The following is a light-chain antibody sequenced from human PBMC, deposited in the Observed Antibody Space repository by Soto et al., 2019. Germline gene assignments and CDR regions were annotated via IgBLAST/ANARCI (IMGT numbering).Light chain of an antibody. CDR2: DAS. CDR3: QQRSNWHST. J-gene: IGKJ4*01. Sequence: EIVLTQSPATLSLSPGNRATLSCRASQSVSGYLAWYQQKPGQAPRLLVYDASNRATGIPARFSGSGSGTDFTRTITSLEPEDFAVYYCQQRSNWHSTFGAGTKVEI. V-gene: IGKV3-11*01. CDR1: QSVSGY.